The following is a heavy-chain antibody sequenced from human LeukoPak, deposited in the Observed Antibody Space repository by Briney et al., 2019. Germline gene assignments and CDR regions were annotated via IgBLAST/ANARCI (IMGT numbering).Heavy chain of an antibody. D-gene: IGHD3-10*01. V-gene: IGHV4-34*01. J-gene: IGHJ6*02. CDR3: ALIWFGELFGMDV. CDR1: GGSFSGYY. Sequence: SETLSLTCAVYGGSFSGYYWSWIRQPPGKGLEWIGEINHSGSTNYNPFLKSRVTISVDTSKNQFSLKLSSVTAADTAVNYCALIWFGELFGMDVWGQGTTVTVSS. CDR2: INHSGST.